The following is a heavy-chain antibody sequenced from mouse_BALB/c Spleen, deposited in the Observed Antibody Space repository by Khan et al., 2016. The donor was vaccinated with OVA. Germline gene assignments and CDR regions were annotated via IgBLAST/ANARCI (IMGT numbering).Heavy chain of an antibody. V-gene: IGHV14-3*02. CDR3: ATHYGNPFAF. CDR2: IDPPNDDS. Sequence: VRPQQSGAELVKPGASVKLSCSASGFNIKDTYIHWMKQRPEQGLEWIGRIDPPNDDSKYGPKFQAKATLTADTSSNTAYLQLSGLTSRDTAVKYCATHYGNPFAFWGQGTLVSVSA. CDR1: GFNIKDTY. J-gene: IGHJ3*01. D-gene: IGHD2-1*01.